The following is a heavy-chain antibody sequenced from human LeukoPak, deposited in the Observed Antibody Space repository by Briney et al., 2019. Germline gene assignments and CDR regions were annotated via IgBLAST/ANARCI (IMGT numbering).Heavy chain of an antibody. V-gene: IGHV3-33*01. CDR1: GFTFSSYG. CDR2: IWYDGSNK. Sequence: GGSLRLSCAASGFTFSSYGMHWVRQAPGKGLEWVAVIWYDGSNKYYADSVKGRFTISRDNSKNTLYLQMNSLRAEDTAVYYCAREGGTVVTPDYFDYWGQGTLVTVSS. J-gene: IGHJ4*02. CDR3: AREGGTVVTPDYFDY. D-gene: IGHD4-23*01.